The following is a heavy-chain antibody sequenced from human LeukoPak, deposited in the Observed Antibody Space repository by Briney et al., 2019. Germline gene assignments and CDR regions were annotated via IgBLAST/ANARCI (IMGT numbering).Heavy chain of an antibody. CDR2: INPNSGGT. Sequence: ASVKVSCKASGYTFTGYHMHWVQQAPGQGLEWMGRINPNSGGTNYAQKFQGRFTMTRVTSISKAYMGLSRLRSDATAVYYCARSGSGSYYYWGQGTLVTVSS. D-gene: IGHD1-26*01. CDR1: GYTFTGYH. V-gene: IGHV1-2*06. CDR3: ARSGSGSYYY. J-gene: IGHJ4*02.